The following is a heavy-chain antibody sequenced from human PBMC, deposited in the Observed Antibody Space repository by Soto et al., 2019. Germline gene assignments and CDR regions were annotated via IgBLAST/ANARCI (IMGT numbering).Heavy chain of an antibody. Sequence: QVQLVESGGGEVQPGRSLTISCAASGFTFSTYCMHWVRQTPGKGLEWVAVISYDGTNKFYSDSVKGRFTISRDNFKNTLTLQMNSLRADDTAVYPCAKDLQSYVDNDYYCYGMDVWGLGTRVTVSS. V-gene: IGHV3-30*18. J-gene: IGHJ6*02. CDR1: GFTFSTYC. CDR3: AKDLQSYVDNDYYCYGMDV. D-gene: IGHD3-9*01. CDR2: ISYDGTNK.